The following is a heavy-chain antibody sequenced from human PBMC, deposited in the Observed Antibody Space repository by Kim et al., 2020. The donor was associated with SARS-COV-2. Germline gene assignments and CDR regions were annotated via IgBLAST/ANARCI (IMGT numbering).Heavy chain of an antibody. V-gene: IGHV3-74*01. CDR3: ARGMSYSFDY. D-gene: IGHD3-10*01. Sequence: TYASSVRGRLSISRDNAKNTLYLQMNTLRAEDTAVYYCARGMSYSFDYWGQGSLVSVSS. J-gene: IGHJ4*02.